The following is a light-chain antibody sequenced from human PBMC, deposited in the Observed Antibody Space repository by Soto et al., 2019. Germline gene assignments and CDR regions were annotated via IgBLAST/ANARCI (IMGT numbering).Light chain of an antibody. Sequence: QSVLTQPASVSGSPGQSITISCTGTSSDVGAYNYVSWYQQYPGKAPKLMIYEVTNRPSGVSNRFSGSKSGNTASLTISGLQAEDEADYHCSSYTSSSTWVFGGGTKLTVL. CDR2: EVT. CDR1: SSDVGAYNY. V-gene: IGLV2-14*01. CDR3: SSYTSSSTWV. J-gene: IGLJ3*02.